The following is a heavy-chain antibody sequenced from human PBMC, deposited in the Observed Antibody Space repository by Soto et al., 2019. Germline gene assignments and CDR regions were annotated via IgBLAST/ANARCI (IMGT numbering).Heavy chain of an antibody. D-gene: IGHD3-16*01. J-gene: IGHJ6*02. Sequence: PSETLSLTCTVSGGSISSSSYYWGWIRQPPGKGLEWIGSIYYSGSTYYNPSLKSRVTISVDTSKNQFSLKLSSVTAADTAVYYCARLEGARGDYYYYYGMDLWGQATPVTVSS. CDR1: GGSISSSSYY. V-gene: IGHV4-39*01. CDR2: IYYSGST. CDR3: ARLEGARGDYYYYYGMDL.